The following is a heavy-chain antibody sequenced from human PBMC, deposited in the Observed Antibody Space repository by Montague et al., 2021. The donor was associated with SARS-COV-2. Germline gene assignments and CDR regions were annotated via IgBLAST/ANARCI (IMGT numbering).Heavy chain of an antibody. D-gene: IGHD6-6*01. CDR3: AHRLPAVAAFDY. CDR1: GFPLSTRTVG. Sequence: PALAKPTQTLTLTCTFSGFPLSTRTVGVGWIRQPPGKALEWLALIYWDDDKRYSPSLKSRLTITKVTSKNQVVLTMTNVDPVDTATYYCAHRLPAVAAFDYWGQGTLVTVSS. V-gene: IGHV2-5*02. CDR2: IYWDDDK. J-gene: IGHJ4*02.